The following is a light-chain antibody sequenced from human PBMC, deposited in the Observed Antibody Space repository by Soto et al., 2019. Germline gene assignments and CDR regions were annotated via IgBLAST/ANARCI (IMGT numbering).Light chain of an antibody. V-gene: IGKV3-11*01. J-gene: IGKJ2*01. Sequence: EIVLTQSPATLSLSPGERATLSCRASQSVDSYLSWYQHKPGQAPRLLIYDASNRATGIPARFSGSGSGTDLTLTISSLEPEDFAVYYCQQRSNWPIYTFGQGTKLEIK. CDR2: DAS. CDR3: QQRSNWPIYT. CDR1: QSVDSY.